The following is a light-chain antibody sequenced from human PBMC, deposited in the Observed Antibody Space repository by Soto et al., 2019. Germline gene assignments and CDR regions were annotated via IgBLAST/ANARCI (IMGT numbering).Light chain of an antibody. Sequence: DTQMTQSPSSLSASVGDRVTITCQASQGIAKYLHWYQQKPGKAPKLLIYHASNLQTGVPSRFSGSRSWTDFTLTISSLQPEDIATYFCQQSDNLPLPFGGGTKVEIK. J-gene: IGKJ4*01. V-gene: IGKV1-33*01. CDR3: QQSDNLPLP. CDR1: QGIAKY. CDR2: HAS.